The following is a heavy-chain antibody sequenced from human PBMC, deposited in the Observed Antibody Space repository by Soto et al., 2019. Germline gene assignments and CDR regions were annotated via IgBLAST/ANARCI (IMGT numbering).Heavy chain of an antibody. CDR2: IHDSGTT. J-gene: IGHJ4*02. D-gene: IGHD3-22*01. V-gene: IGHV4-31*03. Sequence: PSETLSLTCTVSGGSFNSGAYYWSWIRQHPGKGLEWIGYIHDSGTTFYNPSLKSRVTISRDTSKNQFSLRLTSAAAADTAVYYCARLQHNDSGYYPYYFDYWGQGTLVTVSS. CDR3: ARLQHNDSGYYPYYFDY. CDR1: GGSFNSGAYY.